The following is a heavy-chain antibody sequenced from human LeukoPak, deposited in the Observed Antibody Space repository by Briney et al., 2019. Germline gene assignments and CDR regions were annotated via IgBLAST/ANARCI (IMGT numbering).Heavy chain of an antibody. CDR3: ARDHNLLLWFGEAKVWFDP. J-gene: IGHJ5*02. CDR1: GYTFTSYG. V-gene: IGHV1-18*01. D-gene: IGHD3-10*01. CDR2: ISAYNGNT. Sequence: EASVKVSCKASGYTFTSYGISWVRQAPGQGLEWMGWISAYNGNTNYAQKLQGRVTMTTDTSTSTAYMELRSLRSDDTAVYYCARDHNLLLWFGEAKVWFDPWGQGTLVTVPS.